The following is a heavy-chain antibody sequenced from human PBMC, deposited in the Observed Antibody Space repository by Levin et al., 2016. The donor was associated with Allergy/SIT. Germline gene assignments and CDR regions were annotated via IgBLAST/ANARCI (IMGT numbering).Heavy chain of an antibody. CDR3: ARQGRAVGGKIIAAAEKDY. Sequence: KVSCKGSGYSFTSYWISWVRQMPGKGLEWMGRIDPSDSYTNYSPSFQGHVTISADKSISTAYLQWSSLKASDTAMYYCARQGRAVGGKIIAAAEKDYWGQGTLVTVSS. CDR1: GYSFTSYW. CDR2: IDPSDSYT. J-gene: IGHJ4*02. D-gene: IGHD6-13*01. V-gene: IGHV5-10-1*01.